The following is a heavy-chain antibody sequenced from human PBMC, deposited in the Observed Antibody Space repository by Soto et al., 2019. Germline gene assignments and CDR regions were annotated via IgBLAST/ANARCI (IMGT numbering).Heavy chain of an antibody. D-gene: IGHD5-12*01. J-gene: IGHJ4*02. V-gene: IGHV3-11*01. Sequence: GGSLRLSCAASGFTFSDYYISWIRQAPGKGLEWVSYISSSGSTIYYADSVKGRFTISRDNAKNSLYLRMNSLRAEDTAVYYCAKMATTWGYYFDYWGQGTLVTVSS. CDR1: GFTFSDYY. CDR3: AKMATTWGYYFDY. CDR2: ISSSGSTI.